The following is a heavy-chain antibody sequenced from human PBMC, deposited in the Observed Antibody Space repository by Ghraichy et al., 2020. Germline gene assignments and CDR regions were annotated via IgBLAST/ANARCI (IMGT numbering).Heavy chain of an antibody. V-gene: IGHV4-39*01. J-gene: IGHJ5*02. Sequence: GSLRLSCTVSGGSISSSSYYWGWIRQPPGKGLEWIGSIYYSGSTYYNPSLKSRVTISVDTSKNQFSLKLSSVTAADTAVYYCARQWEQQLVNDPSSYNWFDPWGQGTLVTVSS. D-gene: IGHD6-13*01. CDR1: GGSISSSSYY. CDR2: IYYSGST. CDR3: ARQWEQQLVNDPSSYNWFDP.